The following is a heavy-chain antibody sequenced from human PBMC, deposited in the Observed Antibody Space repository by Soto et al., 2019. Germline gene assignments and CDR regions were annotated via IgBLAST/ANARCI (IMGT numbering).Heavy chain of an antibody. CDR3: AKRIDYYYGSSGCRRLSVYGMED. V-gene: IGHV5-51*01. Sequence: GESLKISCKGSGYSFTSYWIGWVRQMPGKGLEWMGIIYPGDSDTRYSPSFQGQATISADESISTAYLQLSSLKASDTAMYYCAKRIDYYYGSSGCRRLSVYGMEDGGQGTLVTVSS. CDR2: IYPGDSDT. D-gene: IGHD3-22*01. CDR1: GYSFTSYW. J-gene: IGHJ6*02.